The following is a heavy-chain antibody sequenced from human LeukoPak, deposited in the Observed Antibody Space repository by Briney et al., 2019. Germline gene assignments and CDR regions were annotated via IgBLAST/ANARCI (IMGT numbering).Heavy chain of an antibody. CDR3: AFSSYYLQGNYYYMDV. Sequence: GASVKVSCKASGYTFTGYYMHWVRQAPGQGLEWMGIINPSGGSTSYAQKFQGRVTMTTDTSTSTVYMELRSLRSDDTAVYYCAFSSYYLQGNYYYMDVWGKGTTVTVSS. CDR2: INPSGGST. J-gene: IGHJ6*03. V-gene: IGHV1-46*01. D-gene: IGHD1-26*01. CDR1: GYTFTGYY.